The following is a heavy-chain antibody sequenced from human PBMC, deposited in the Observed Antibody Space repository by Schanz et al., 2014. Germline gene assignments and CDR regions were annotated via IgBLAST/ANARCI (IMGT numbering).Heavy chain of an antibody. Sequence: QVQLVQSGSELKKPGASVKVSCKASAYTFTGYYLHWVRQAPGQGLEWMGRINPNSGAANYAQKFQGRVTLTRDTSRSTAYMELSRLTSDDTAIYYCARDDRFLEWSLLDYWGQGTLVTVSS. D-gene: IGHD3-3*01. J-gene: IGHJ4*02. CDR1: AYTFTGYY. CDR2: INPNSGAA. V-gene: IGHV1-2*06. CDR3: ARDDRFLEWSLLDY.